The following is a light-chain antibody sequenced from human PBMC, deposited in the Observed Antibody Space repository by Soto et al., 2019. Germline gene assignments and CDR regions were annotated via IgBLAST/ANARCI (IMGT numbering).Light chain of an antibody. V-gene: IGLV2-14*01. J-gene: IGLJ1*01. CDR3: CPITPTSNNYF. CDR2: EVR. Sequence: QSVLTQPASVSGSPGQSITISCTGTSSDIGGYDYVSWYQQRPGKAPKLMIYEVRYRPSGVSNRFSGSKSGNTASLTISGLQVEEEAVYSGCPITPTSNNYFCGGGTKVP. CDR1: SSDIGGYDY.